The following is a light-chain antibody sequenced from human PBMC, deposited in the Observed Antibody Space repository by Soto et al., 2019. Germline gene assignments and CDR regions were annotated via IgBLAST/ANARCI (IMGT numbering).Light chain of an antibody. J-gene: IGLJ2*01. V-gene: IGLV2-14*01. Sequence: QSALTQPASVSGSPGQSITISCTVTSSDVGVYNYVSWYQQHPGKAPKLMIYEVSNRPSGVSNRFSGSKSGNTASQTISGLQAEDEADYYCSSYTISSTHVVFGGGTQVTVL. CDR1: SSDVGVYNY. CDR2: EVS. CDR3: SSYTISSTHVV.